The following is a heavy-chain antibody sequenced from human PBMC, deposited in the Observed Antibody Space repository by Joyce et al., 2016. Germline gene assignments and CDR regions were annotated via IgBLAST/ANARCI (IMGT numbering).Heavy chain of an antibody. D-gene: IGHD5-24*01. Sequence: EVHLVESGGHLVQPGGSLRLSCAASGFTFRDCTMGWVRQAPGKGLDGLSFIGLSGGTIYYADSVKGRFTISRDNAKKSLFLQMNSLRAEDTAVYYCARNRGGYIDPFDYWGQGTLVTVSS. J-gene: IGHJ4*02. CDR1: GFTFRDCT. V-gene: IGHV3-48*04. CDR2: IGLSGGTI. CDR3: ARNRGGYIDPFDY.